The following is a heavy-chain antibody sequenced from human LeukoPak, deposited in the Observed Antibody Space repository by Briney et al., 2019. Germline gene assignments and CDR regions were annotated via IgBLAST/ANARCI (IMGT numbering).Heavy chain of an antibody. CDR3: ARQEAAAARDWFDS. D-gene: IGHD6-13*01. CDR1: GFTFSSYG. Sequence: GGSLRLSCAASGFTFSSYGMPWVRRAPGKGLEWVAVIWFDGSNKYYAASVKGRFTISRDNSKNTLYLQMNSLSADDTAVYYCARQEAAAARDWFDSWGQGTLVTVSS. J-gene: IGHJ5*01. V-gene: IGHV3-33*01. CDR2: IWFDGSNK.